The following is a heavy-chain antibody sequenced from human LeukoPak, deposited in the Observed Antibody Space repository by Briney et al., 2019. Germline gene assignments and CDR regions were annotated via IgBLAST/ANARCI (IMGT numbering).Heavy chain of an antibody. CDR2: IIPIFGTA. CDR1: GGTFSSYA. Sequence: SVKVSCKASGGTFSSYAIRWVRQAPGQGLEWMGGIIPIFGTANYAQKFQGRATITADESTSTAYMELSSLRSEDTAVYYCAAILTGYYTTEDWGQGTLVTVSS. J-gene: IGHJ4*02. V-gene: IGHV1-69*13. CDR3: AAILTGYYTTED. D-gene: IGHD3-9*01.